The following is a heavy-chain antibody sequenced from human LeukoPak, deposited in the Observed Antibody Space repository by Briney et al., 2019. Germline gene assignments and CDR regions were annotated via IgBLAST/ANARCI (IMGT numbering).Heavy chain of an antibody. CDR1: GGSISSSSYY. Sequence: PSETLSLTCTVSGGSISSSSYYWGWIRQPPGKGLEWIGSIYYSGSTYYNPSLKSRVTISVDTSKNQFSLKLSSVTAADTAVYYCARGVQLVDDAFDIWAKGQWSPSLQ. J-gene: IGHJ3*02. D-gene: IGHD6-6*01. CDR3: ARGVQLVDDAFDI. V-gene: IGHV4-39*07. CDR2: IYYSGST.